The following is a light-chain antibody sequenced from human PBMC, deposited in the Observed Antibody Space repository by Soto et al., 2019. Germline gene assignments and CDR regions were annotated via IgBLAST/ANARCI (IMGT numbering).Light chain of an antibody. CDR2: SND. CDR1: SSNIGNNN. J-gene: IGLJ3*02. V-gene: IGLV1-44*01. Sequence: QSVLTQPPSASGTPGQRVTISCSGSSSNIGNNNVNWYQQLPGTAPKLLIYSNDQRPSGVPDRFSGSKSGTSASLAISGLQSEDEADYYCTTWDDSLNGWVFGGGTKVTVL. CDR3: TTWDDSLNGWV.